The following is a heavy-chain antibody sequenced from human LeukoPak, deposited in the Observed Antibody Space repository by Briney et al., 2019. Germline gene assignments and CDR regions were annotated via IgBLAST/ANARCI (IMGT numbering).Heavy chain of an antibody. Sequence: GSLRLSFAASGFPFSSYEMNWVRQAPGKGLAWVSYISSSGSTIYYADSVKGRFTISRDNAKNSLYLQMNSLRAEDTAVYYCAREGILTGYSDYWGQGTLVTVSS. D-gene: IGHD3-9*01. CDR2: ISSSGSTI. V-gene: IGHV3-48*03. J-gene: IGHJ4*02. CDR1: GFPFSSYE. CDR3: AREGILTGYSDY.